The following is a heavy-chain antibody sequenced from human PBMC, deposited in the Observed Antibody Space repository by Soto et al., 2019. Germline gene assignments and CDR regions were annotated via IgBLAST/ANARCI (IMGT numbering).Heavy chain of an antibody. Sequence: XSVKVYCTSSGYTFTSYAMNWVRQAPGQRLEWMGWINAGNGNTKYSQKFQGRVTITRDTSASTAYMELSSLRSEDTAVYYCARDKGRFQLPLKWFDSWGQGTLVTVSS. CDR3: ARDKGRFQLPLKWFDS. V-gene: IGHV1-3*01. J-gene: IGHJ5*01. CDR1: GYTFTSYA. CDR2: INAGNGNT. D-gene: IGHD6-6*01.